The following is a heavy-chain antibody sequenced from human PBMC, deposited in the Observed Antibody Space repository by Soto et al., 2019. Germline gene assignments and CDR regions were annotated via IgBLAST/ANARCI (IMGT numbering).Heavy chain of an antibody. D-gene: IGHD6-13*01. CDR2: IWYGGSNK. CDR1: GFTFSSYG. J-gene: IGHJ4*02. CDR3: ARWGIAAGDY. Sequence: QVQLVESGGDVVQPGRSLRLSCAASGFTFSSYGMHWVRQAPGKGLEWVAVIWYGGSNKYYADSVKGRFTISRDNSKNTLYLQRNSLRAEVTAVYYCARWGIAAGDYWGQGTLVTVSS. V-gene: IGHV3-33*01.